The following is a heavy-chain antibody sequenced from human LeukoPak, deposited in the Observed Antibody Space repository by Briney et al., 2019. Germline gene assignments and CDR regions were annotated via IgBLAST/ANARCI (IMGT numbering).Heavy chain of an antibody. V-gene: IGHV4-31*03. J-gene: IGHJ4*02. CDR1: GGSISSGGYY. CDR3: ASARIQLWSFDY. D-gene: IGHD5-18*01. CDR2: IYYSGST. Sequence: PSETLSLTCTVSGGSISSGGYYWSWIRQHPGKGLEWIGYIYYSGSTYYNPSLKSRVTISVDTSKNQFSLKLSSVTAADTAVYYCASARIQLWSFDYWGQGTLVTVSS.